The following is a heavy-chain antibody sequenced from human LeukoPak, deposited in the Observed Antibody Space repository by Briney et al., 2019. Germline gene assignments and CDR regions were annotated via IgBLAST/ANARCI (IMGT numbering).Heavy chain of an antibody. CDR1: GFTFSSYE. D-gene: IGHD3-10*02. CDR2: ISSSGSTI. V-gene: IGHV3-48*03. J-gene: IGHJ6*04. CDR3: AELGITMIGGV. Sequence: GGSLRLSCAASGFTFSSYEMNWVRQAPGRGLEWVSYISSSGSTIYYADSVKGRFTISRDNAKNSLYLQMNSLRAEDTAVYYCAELGITMIGGVWGKGATVTISS.